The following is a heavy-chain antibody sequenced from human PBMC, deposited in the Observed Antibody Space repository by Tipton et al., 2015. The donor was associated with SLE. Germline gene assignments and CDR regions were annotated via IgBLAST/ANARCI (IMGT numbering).Heavy chain of an antibody. CDR2: IYYSGST. Sequence: TLSLTCTVSGGSISSHYWSWIRQPPGKGLEWIGYIYYSGSTNYNPSLKSRVTISVDTSKNQFSLKLSSVTAADTAVYYCAAFDWFPTWYFDLWGRGTLVTVSS. J-gene: IGHJ2*01. CDR3: AAFDWFPTWYFDL. V-gene: IGHV4-59*11. D-gene: IGHD3-9*01. CDR1: GGSISSHY.